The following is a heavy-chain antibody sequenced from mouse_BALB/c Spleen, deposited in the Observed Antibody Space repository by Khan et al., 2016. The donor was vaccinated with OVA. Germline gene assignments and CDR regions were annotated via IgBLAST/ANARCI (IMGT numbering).Heavy chain of an antibody. CDR3: ARSTYRYAFAY. D-gene: IGHD2-14*01. J-gene: IGHJ3*01. CDR2: MIYSGNT. CDR1: DDSITSGY. V-gene: IGHV3-8*02. Sequence: EVQLQESGPSLVKPSQTLSLTCSVTDDSITSGYWSWIRKFPGNKLEYMGYMIYSGNTYYNPSPKRRISITRHTSKNQYYLQLNSVTTEDTATYYCARSTYRYAFAYRGQGTLVTVSA.